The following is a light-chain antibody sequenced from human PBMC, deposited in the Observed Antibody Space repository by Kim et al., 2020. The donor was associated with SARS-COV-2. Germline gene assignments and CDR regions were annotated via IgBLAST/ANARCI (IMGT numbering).Light chain of an antibody. Sequence: EIVMTQSPATLSVSPGERATLSCRASQSVSSNLAWYQQKPGQAPRLLIYGASTRATGIPARFSGSGSATEFTLTISSLQSEDFAVYYCQQYNNWYTFGQGTKLEI. CDR3: QQYNNWYT. V-gene: IGKV3-15*01. CDR2: GAS. J-gene: IGKJ2*01. CDR1: QSVSSN.